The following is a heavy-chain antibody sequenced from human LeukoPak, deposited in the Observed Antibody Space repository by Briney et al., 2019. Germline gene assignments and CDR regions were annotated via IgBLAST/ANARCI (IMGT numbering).Heavy chain of an antibody. Sequence: GACMRLSCAVSGFTFTTYAMSWVRRAPGKGMEWVSAISGSGDSTYYADSVEGRFTNSRDNSKNTLYLQMNSLKAEDTAVYYCAKDVAAAGTEYFQHWGQGTLVTVSS. CDR3: AKDVAAAGTEYFQH. J-gene: IGHJ1*01. CDR1: GFTFTTYA. V-gene: IGHV3-23*01. D-gene: IGHD6-13*01. CDR2: ISGSGDST.